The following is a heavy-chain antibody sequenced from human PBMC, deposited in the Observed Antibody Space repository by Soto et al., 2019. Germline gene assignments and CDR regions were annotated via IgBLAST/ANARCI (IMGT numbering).Heavy chain of an antibody. Sequence: GGSLRLSCAASGFTFSSYSMNWVRQAPGKGLEWVSSISSSSSYIYYADSVKGRFTISRDNAKNSLYLQMNSLRAEDTAVYYCARELPDYYYYGMDVWGQGTTVTVSS. CDR2: ISSSSSYI. J-gene: IGHJ6*02. V-gene: IGHV3-21*01. CDR1: GFTFSSYS. CDR3: ARELPDYYYYGMDV. D-gene: IGHD1-26*01.